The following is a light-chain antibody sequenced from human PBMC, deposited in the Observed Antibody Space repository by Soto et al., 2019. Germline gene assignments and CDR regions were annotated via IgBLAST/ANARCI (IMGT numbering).Light chain of an antibody. Sequence: QSALTQPASVSGSPGQSITISCIGTSSDVGAYNYVSWYRQHPGEAPKLIIYDVRFRPSGVSNRFSASKSGNTASLTISGLQAEDEADYYCSLYTGSTTLVFGGGTKLTVL. V-gene: IGLV2-14*01. CDR2: DVR. CDR3: SLYTGSTTLV. CDR1: SSDVGAYNY. J-gene: IGLJ3*02.